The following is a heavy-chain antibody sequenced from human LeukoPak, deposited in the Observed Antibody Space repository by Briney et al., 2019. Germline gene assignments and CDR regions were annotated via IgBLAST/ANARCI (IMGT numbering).Heavy chain of an antibody. Sequence: GGSLRLSCAASGYTFSTYWMSWVRQAPGKGLEWVANINQDGSGKYYVDSVKGRFTISRDNAKNSLYLQMNSLRAEDTAVYYCASASSGWHGEYYWGRETLVTVSS. CDR2: INQDGSGK. V-gene: IGHV3-7*03. J-gene: IGHJ4*02. CDR1: GYTFSTYW. D-gene: IGHD6-19*01. CDR3: ASASSGWHGEYY.